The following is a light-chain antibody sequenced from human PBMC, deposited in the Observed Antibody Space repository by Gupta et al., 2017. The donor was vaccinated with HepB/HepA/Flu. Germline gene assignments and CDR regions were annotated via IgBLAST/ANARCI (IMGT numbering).Light chain of an antibody. J-gene: IGLJ3*02. CDR2: FKSDGSH. CDR1: SGHSSYA. V-gene: IGLV4-69*01. CDR3: QTWGPDLRG. Sequence: QLVLPQSPSASASLGASVKLTCTLSSGHSSYAIAWHQQQPEKGPRYWMKFKSDGSHSKGDGIPDRFSAPSSGAERYLTISRRQAEVEAEYYCQTWGPDLRGFGGGTKRNVL.